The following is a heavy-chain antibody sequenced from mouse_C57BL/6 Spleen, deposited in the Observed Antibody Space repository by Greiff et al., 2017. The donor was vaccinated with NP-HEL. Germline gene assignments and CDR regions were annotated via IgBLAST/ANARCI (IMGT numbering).Heavy chain of an antibody. Sequence: EVKVVESGPGLAKPSQTLSLTCSVTGYSITSDYWNWIRKFPGNKLEYMGYISHSGSTNYNPSLKSRISITRDTSKNQYYLQLNSVTTEDTATYYCARYYDGYYYAMDDWGQGTSVTVSS. D-gene: IGHD2-3*01. CDR3: ARYYDGYYYAMDD. J-gene: IGHJ4*01. CDR2: ISHSGST. V-gene: IGHV3-8*01. CDR1: GYSITSDY.